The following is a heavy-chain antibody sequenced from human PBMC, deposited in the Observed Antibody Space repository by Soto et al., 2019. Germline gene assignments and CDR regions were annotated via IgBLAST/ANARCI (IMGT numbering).Heavy chain of an antibody. J-gene: IGHJ3*02. Sequence: EVQLVESGGGLVQPGVSLRLSCEASGFTFSNYAMSWVRQGPGKGLEWVSTVGDGGGRTYYADSVKGRFTISRDNSKNTLFLQMNSLRAEDTAVYYCARKGIVEARNHDAFDIWGQGTMVIVSS. CDR2: VGDGGGRT. CDR3: ARKGIVEARNHDAFDI. CDR1: GFTFSNYA. D-gene: IGHD1-26*01. V-gene: IGHV3-23*04.